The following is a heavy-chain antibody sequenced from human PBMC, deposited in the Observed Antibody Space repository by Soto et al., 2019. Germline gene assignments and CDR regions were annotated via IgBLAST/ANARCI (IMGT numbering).Heavy chain of an antibody. CDR1: GGSISSYY. CDR2: IYYSGST. V-gene: IGHV4-59*01. Sequence: SETLSLTCTVSGGSISSYYWSWIRQPPGKGLEWIGYIYYSGSTNYNPSLKSRVTISVDTSKNQFSLKLSSVTAADTAVYYCARDYGDYGAHYYGMDVWGQGTTVTVS. D-gene: IGHD4-17*01. CDR3: ARDYGDYGAHYYGMDV. J-gene: IGHJ6*02.